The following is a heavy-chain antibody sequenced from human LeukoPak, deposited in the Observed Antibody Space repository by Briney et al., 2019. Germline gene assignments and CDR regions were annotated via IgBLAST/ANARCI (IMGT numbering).Heavy chain of an antibody. J-gene: IGHJ4*02. D-gene: IGHD1-26*01. CDR3: ARSQWEPMPHY. CDR1: GFTFSSYW. CDR2: INDDGRST. V-gene: IGHV3-74*01. Sequence: GGSLRLSCAASGFTFSSYWMHWVRQAPGKGLVGVSRINDDGRSTSYADSVKGRFTISRDNAKNSLYLQMNSLRAEDTAVYYCARSQWEPMPHYWGQGTLVTVSS.